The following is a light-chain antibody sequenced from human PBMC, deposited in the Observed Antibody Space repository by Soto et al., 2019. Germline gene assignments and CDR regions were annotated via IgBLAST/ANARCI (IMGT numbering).Light chain of an antibody. CDR3: QQYVSWT. CDR1: QTISSNY. V-gene: IGKV3-20*01. Sequence: EIVLTQSPGTLSVSPGERATLSCRASQTISSNYLAWYQKKPGQAPSLLLYGTSSRATGIPDRFSGSGSGTDFTLTISRLEPEDSAIYYCQQYVSWTFGQGTKVEIK. J-gene: IGKJ1*01. CDR2: GTS.